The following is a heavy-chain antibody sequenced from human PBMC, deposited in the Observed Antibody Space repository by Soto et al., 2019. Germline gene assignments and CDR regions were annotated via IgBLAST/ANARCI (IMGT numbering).Heavy chain of an antibody. CDR3: ARTPEMYYYDSSGSGV. J-gene: IGHJ6*02. Sequence: SVKVSCKASGYTFTSYGISWVRQAPGQGLEWMGGISAIIGKANYAQKFQGRVTMTADESTSTAYMELSSLRSEDTAVYYCARTPEMYYYDSSGSGVWGQGTTVTVSS. CDR1: GYTFTSYG. D-gene: IGHD3-22*01. V-gene: IGHV1-69*13. CDR2: ISAIIGKA.